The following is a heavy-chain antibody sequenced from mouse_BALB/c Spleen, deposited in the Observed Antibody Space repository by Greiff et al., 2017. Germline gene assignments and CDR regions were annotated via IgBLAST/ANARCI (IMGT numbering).Heavy chain of an antibody. CDR3: ARFYYRYDGTPFDY. V-gene: IGHV3-8*02. CDR1: GDSITSGY. CDR2: ISYSGST. J-gene: IGHJ2*01. D-gene: IGHD2-14*01. Sequence: EVKVVESGPSLVKPSQTLSLTCSVTGDSITSGYWNWIRKFPGNKLEYMGYISYSGSTYYNPSLKSRISITRDTSKNQYYLQLNSVTTEDTATYYCARFYYRYDGTPFDYWGQGTTLTVSS.